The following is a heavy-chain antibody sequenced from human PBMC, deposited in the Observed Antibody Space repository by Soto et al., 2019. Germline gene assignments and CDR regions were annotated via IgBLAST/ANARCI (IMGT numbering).Heavy chain of an antibody. CDR1: RYAITNGYH. V-gene: IGHV4-38-2*01. CDR3: TRIYCTTTSCFINGMDV. CDR2: ISHSGDT. Sequence: PSETLSLTCAVSRYAITNGYHWCWLRQPPPKEPEWIGPISHSGDTYYNQSLKSRVTISIDTAKNHSSMILSSVTAADTATYYCTRIYCTTTSCFINGMDVWGQGTTVT. D-gene: IGHD2-2*01. J-gene: IGHJ6*02.